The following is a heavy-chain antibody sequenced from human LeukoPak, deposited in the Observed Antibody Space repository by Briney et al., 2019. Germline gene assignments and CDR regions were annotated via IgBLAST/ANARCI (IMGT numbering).Heavy chain of an antibody. J-gene: IGHJ2*01. D-gene: IGHD3-10*01. CDR3: ARSGNTGRNWYFDL. V-gene: IGHV3-48*03. Sequence: GGSLRLSCAASGFTFSSYEMNWVRQAPGKGLEWVSYISSSGSTIYYADSVKGRFTISRDNAKNSLYLQMNSLRAEDTAMYYCARSGNTGRNWYFDLWGRGTLVTVSS. CDR2: ISSSGSTI. CDR1: GFTFSSYE.